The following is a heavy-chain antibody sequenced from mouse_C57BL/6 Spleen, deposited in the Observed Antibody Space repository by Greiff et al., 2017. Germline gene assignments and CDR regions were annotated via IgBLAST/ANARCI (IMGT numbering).Heavy chain of an antibody. D-gene: IGHD1-1*01. CDR2: ISSGGDYI. CDR3: TRDMHYYGSSPAWFAY. V-gene: IGHV5-9-1*02. CDR1: GFTFSSYA. Sequence: DVQLVESGEGLVKPGGSLKLSCAASGFTFSSYAMSWVRQTPEKRLEWVAYISSGGDYIYYADTVKGRFTISRDNARNTLYLQMSSLKSEDTAMYYCTRDMHYYGSSPAWFAYWGQGTLVTVSA. J-gene: IGHJ3*01.